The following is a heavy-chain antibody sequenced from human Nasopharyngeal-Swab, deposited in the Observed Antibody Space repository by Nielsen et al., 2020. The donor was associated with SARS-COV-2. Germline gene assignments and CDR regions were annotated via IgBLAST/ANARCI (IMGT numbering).Heavy chain of an antibody. CDR3: ARDRVTAMVPLYYYYYGMDV. J-gene: IGHJ6*02. Sequence: GESLKISCAASGFTFSSYSMNWVRQAPGKGLEWVSSISSSSYIYYADSVKGRFTISRDNAKNSLYLQMNSLRAEDTAVYYCARDRVTAMVPLYYYYYGMDVWGQGTTVTVSS. CDR2: ISSSSYI. D-gene: IGHD5-18*01. CDR1: GFTFSSYS. V-gene: IGHV3-21*01.